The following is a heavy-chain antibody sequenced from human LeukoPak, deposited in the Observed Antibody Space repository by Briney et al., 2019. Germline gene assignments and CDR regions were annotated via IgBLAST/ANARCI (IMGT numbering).Heavy chain of an antibody. CDR1: GFTSSSYA. J-gene: IGHJ5*02. D-gene: IGHD3-22*01. CDR2: ITSSGDNT. Sequence: GASLRLSCAASGFTSSSYAMCWVRQAPGKGLQWVSSITSSGDNTYYADSVNGRFTISRDNTKNTLHLQVNSLRAEDTAVYCCVRGSRGNYDTWGQGTLVTVSS. CDR3: VRGSRGNYDT. V-gene: IGHV3-23*01.